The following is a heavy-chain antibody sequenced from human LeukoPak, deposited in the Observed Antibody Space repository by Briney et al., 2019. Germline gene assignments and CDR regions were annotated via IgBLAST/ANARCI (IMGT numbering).Heavy chain of an antibody. CDR2: ISGSGGST. CDR3: VKHGKTHSASKTDY. J-gene: IGHJ4*02. V-gene: IGHV3-23*01. Sequence: GGSLRLSCAASGFTFSSYAMRWVRQAPGKGLEWVSAISGSGGSTYYADSVKGRFTITTDNYKNTLYLQKNSLRAEDTAIYYCVKHGKTHSASKTDYWGQGILVTVSS. D-gene: IGHD4-11*01. CDR1: GFTFSSYA.